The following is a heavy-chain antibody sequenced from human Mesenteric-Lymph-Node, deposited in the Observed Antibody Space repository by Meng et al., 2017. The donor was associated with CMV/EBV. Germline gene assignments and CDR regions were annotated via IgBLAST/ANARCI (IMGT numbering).Heavy chain of an antibody. Sequence: GESLKISCAASGFTFSSYAMHWVRQAPGKGLEWVAVISYDGSNKYYADSVKGRFTISRDNSKNTLYLQMNSLRAEDTAVYYCARDKACSSTSCYSPYYYGMDVWGQGTTVTVSS. J-gene: IGHJ6*02. V-gene: IGHV3-30-3*01. CDR3: ARDKACSSTSCYSPYYYGMDV. D-gene: IGHD2-2*02. CDR1: GFTFSSYA. CDR2: ISYDGSNK.